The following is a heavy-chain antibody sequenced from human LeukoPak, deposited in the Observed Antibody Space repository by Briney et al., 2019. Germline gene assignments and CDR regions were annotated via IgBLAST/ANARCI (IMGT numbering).Heavy chain of an antibody. J-gene: IGHJ4*02. CDR3: ASKAPLGFLGYFDA. CDR1: GGSFSGYY. V-gene: IGHV4-34*01. CDR2: INHSGST. D-gene: IGHD7-27*01. Sequence: KPSETLSLTCAVYGGSFSGYYWSWIRQPPGKGLEWIGEINHSGSTNYNPSLKSRVTISVDTSKNQFSLKLSSVTAADTAVYYCASKAPLGFLGYFDAWGQGTLVTVSS.